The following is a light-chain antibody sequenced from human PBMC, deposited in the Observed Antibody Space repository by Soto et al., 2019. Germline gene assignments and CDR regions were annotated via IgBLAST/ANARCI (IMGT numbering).Light chain of an antibody. V-gene: IGKV2-30*02. J-gene: IGKJ2*01. Sequence: DFVLTQSPFSLPVTLGQPASISCISSQILLLRDGNTYLNWFHQRPGQSPRLLIYKIFNRVSGVPDRFRGSGSGADFTLKIRRVEAEDVGVYYCMQASLWPYTFGQETQLE. CDR2: KIF. CDR1: QILLLRDGNTY. CDR3: MQASLWPYT.